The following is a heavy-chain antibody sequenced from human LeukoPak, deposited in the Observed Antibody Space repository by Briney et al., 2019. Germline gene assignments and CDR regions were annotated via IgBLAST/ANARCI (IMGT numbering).Heavy chain of an antibody. V-gene: IGHV3-21*04. Sequence: GGSLRLSCAASGFTFSSYSMNWVRQAPGKGLEWVSFISSSRSYIYYADSVKGRFTISRDNAKNSLYLRMNSLRAEDTALYYCAKDRRPTVSGGYFDLWGRGTLVIVSS. CDR1: GFTFSSYS. D-gene: IGHD3-10*01. CDR2: ISSSRSYI. J-gene: IGHJ2*01. CDR3: AKDRRPTVSGGYFDL.